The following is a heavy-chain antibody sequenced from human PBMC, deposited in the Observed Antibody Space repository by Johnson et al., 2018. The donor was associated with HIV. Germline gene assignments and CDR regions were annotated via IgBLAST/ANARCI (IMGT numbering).Heavy chain of an antibody. Sequence: QVQLVESGGGVVQPGRSLRLSCAASGFTFSSYAMHWVRQAPGKGLEWLAVISHDGSNKYYADSVKGRFTISRDNSKNTLYLQMNSLRAEDTAVYYCAKDGSSGYPDADAFDIWGQGTMVTVSS. CDR1: GFTFSSYA. V-gene: IGHV3-30*04. J-gene: IGHJ3*02. CDR3: AKDGSSGYPDADAFDI. CDR2: ISHDGSNK. D-gene: IGHD3-22*01.